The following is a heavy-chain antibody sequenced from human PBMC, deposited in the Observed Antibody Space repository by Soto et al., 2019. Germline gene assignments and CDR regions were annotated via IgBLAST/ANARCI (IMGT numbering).Heavy chain of an antibody. J-gene: IGHJ6*02. CDR3: ARAPGYRYGMDV. CDR1: GGSVSSGSYY. Sequence: SETLSLTCTVSGGSVSSGSYYWSWIRQPPGKGLEWIGYIYYSGSTNYNPSLKSRVTISVDTSKNQFSLKLSSVTAADTAVYYCARAPGYRYGMDVWGQGTTVTVSS. V-gene: IGHV4-61*01. CDR2: IYYSGST. D-gene: IGHD6-13*01.